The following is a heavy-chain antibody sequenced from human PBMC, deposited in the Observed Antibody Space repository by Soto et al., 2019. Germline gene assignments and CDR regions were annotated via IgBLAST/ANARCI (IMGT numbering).Heavy chain of an antibody. V-gene: IGHV1-2*02. Sequence: QVQLVQSGAEVKKPGASVKVSCKASGYTFTGYYMHWVRQAPGQGLEWMGWINPNSGGTNYAQKFQGRVTMTRDTSISTAYMELSRLRSDDTAVYYCARDLDSSGYDYAEYFQHWGQGTLVTVSS. CDR1: GYTFTGYY. D-gene: IGHD3-22*01. CDR3: ARDLDSSGYDYAEYFQH. J-gene: IGHJ1*01. CDR2: INPNSGGT.